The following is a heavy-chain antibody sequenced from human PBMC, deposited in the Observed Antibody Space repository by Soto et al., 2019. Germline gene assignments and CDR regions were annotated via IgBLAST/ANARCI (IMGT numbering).Heavy chain of an antibody. Sequence: SETLSLTCTVSGGSISSCGYYWSWIRHHPGKGLDWIGYIYYSGSTYYNPSLKSRVTISVDTSKNQFSLKLSSVTAADTAVYYWARDTPYSFFDYGGQETLVTVSS. J-gene: IGHJ4*02. CDR1: GGSISSCGYY. D-gene: IGHD5-18*01. CDR2: IYYSGST. CDR3: ARDTPYSFFDY. V-gene: IGHV4-31*03.